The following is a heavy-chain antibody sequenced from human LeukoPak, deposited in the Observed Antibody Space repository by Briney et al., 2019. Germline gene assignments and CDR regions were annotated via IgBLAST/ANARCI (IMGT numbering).Heavy chain of an antibody. V-gene: IGHV5-51*01. Sequence: GESLKISCKGSGYSFTSYWIGWVRQMPGKGLEWMGIIYPGDSDTRYSPSFQGQVTISADKSINTAYLQWSSLEASDTAMYYCARQNYYDSSGYYGNDAFDIWGQGTMVTVSS. J-gene: IGHJ3*02. CDR1: GYSFTSYW. D-gene: IGHD3-22*01. CDR3: ARQNYYDSSGYYGNDAFDI. CDR2: IYPGDSDT.